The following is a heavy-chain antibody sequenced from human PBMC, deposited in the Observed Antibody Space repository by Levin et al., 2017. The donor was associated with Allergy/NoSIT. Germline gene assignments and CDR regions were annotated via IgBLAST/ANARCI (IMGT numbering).Heavy chain of an antibody. CDR3: AEGHYDSSGYFFAPFDY. D-gene: IGHD3-22*01. CDR1: GFSFNNYG. CDR2: ISGAGAIT. V-gene: IGHV3-23*01. Sequence: ETLSLTCAASGFSFNNYGMNWIRQSPGRGLEWVSGISGAGAITYYADSVKGRFTISRDNSKNMLFLQMNSLTADDTAIYYCAEGHYDSSGYFFAPFDYWGQGTLVTVSS. J-gene: IGHJ4*02.